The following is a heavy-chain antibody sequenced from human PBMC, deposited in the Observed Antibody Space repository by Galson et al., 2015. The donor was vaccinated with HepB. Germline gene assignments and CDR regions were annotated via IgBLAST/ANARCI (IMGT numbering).Heavy chain of an antibody. V-gene: IGHV3-9*01. Sequence: SLRLSCAASGFTFDDYAMHWVRQAPGKGLGWVSGISWNSGSIGYADSVKGRFTISRDNAKNSLYLQMNSLRAEDTALYYCAMQLFGIDYWGQGTLVTVSS. CDR3: AMQLFGIDY. CDR2: ISWNSGSI. J-gene: IGHJ4*02. D-gene: IGHD2-21*01. CDR1: GFTFDDYA.